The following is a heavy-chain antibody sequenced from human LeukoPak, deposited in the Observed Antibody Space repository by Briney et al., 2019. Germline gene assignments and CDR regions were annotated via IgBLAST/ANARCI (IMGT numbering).Heavy chain of an antibody. CDR3: AKGGWVGITMIVVVITHFDY. V-gene: IGHV3-23*01. J-gene: IGHJ4*02. Sequence: PGGSLRLSCAASGFTFDDYAMHWVRQAPGKGLEWVSAISGSGGSTYYADSVKGRFTISRDNSKNTLYLQMNSLRAEDTAVYYCAKGGWVGITMIVVVITHFDYWGQGTLVTVSS. CDR2: ISGSGGST. CDR1: GFTFDDYA. D-gene: IGHD3-22*01.